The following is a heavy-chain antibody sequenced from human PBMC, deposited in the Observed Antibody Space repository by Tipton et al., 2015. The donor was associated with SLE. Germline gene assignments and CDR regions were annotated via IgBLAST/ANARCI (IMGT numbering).Heavy chain of an antibody. V-gene: IGHV3-9*01. CDR1: GINFDDYA. Sequence: SLRLSCATSGINFDDYAFHWVRQAPGKGLEWVSGISWNSANILYADSVQGRFTISRDNAKSTLYLEMNSLRAEDTAVYYCARDLVLHYYGMDVWGQGTTVTVSS. CDR3: ARDLVLHYYGMDV. CDR2: ISWNSANI. J-gene: IGHJ6*02.